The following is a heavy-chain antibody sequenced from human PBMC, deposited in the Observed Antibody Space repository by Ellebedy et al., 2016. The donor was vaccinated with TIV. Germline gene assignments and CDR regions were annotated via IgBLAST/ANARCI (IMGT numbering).Heavy chain of an antibody. D-gene: IGHD5-18*01. CDR3: TKELHVDSAY. CDR2: ISYDGNNK. V-gene: IGHV3-30*18. Sequence: PGGSLRLSCAASGFTFSSFGMHWVRQAPGKGLEWVAAISYDGNNKYYGASVKGRFTISRDNSKNTLSLQMNSLRGDDTAVYYCTKELHVDSAYWGQGTLVTVSS. CDR1: GFTFSSFG. J-gene: IGHJ4*02.